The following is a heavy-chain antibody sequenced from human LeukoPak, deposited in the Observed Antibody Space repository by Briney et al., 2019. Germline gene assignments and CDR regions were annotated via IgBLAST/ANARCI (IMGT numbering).Heavy chain of an antibody. CDR2: IYYSGST. CDR3: ARVPRANYDYVWGSC. J-gene: IGHJ4*02. Sequence: SETLSLTCTVSGGSISSSSYYWGWIRQPPGKGLEWIGSIYYSGSTYYNPSLKSRVTISVDTSKNQFSLKLSSVTAADTAVCYCARVPRANYDYVWGSCWGQGTLVTVSS. D-gene: IGHD3-16*01. V-gene: IGHV4-39*01. CDR1: GGSISSSSYY.